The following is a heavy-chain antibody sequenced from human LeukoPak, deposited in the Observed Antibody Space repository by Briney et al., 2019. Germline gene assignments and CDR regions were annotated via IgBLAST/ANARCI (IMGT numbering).Heavy chain of an antibody. V-gene: IGHV3-23*01. D-gene: IGHD1-1*01. CDR2: ITGSGDGT. Sequence: GGSLRLSCAVSGLTLSSYAMSWVRQAPGKGLEWVSSITGSGDGTFYPDSVKGRFTISRDNSKNTLYLQMNSLTAADTAVYYCARNWNLDYWGQGTLVTVSS. J-gene: IGHJ4*02. CDR1: GLTLSSYA. CDR3: ARNWNLDY.